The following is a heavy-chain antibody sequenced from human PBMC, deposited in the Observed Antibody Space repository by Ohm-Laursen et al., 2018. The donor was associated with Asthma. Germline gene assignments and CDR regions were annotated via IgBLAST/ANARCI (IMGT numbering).Heavy chain of an antibody. D-gene: IGHD1-1*01. J-gene: IGHJ4*02. CDR2: INPSGTTT. V-gene: IGHV1-46*01. CDR1: GYIFTSYY. Sequence: GASVKVSCKASGYIFTSYYLHWVRQAPGQGLEWMGVINPSGTTTRYAQKFQDRVTMTKDTSTSTVYMEVSNLRSDDTAVYFCAREGLERGGYYFDYWGQGTLVIVSS. CDR3: AREGLERGGYYFDY.